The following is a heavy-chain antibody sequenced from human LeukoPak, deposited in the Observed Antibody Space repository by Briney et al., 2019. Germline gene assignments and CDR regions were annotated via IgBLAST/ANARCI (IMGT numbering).Heavy chain of an antibody. D-gene: IGHD6-13*01. J-gene: IGHJ4*02. Sequence: SVKVSYKPSGGTFSSYAISWVRQAPGQRLEWRGGIIPIFGTAHYAQKFQGRVTITADESTSTAYMELSSLRSEDTAVYYCASSYSSSWYFDYWGQGTLVTVSS. CDR2: IIPIFGTA. CDR1: GGTFSSYA. CDR3: ASSYSSSWYFDY. V-gene: IGHV1-69*13.